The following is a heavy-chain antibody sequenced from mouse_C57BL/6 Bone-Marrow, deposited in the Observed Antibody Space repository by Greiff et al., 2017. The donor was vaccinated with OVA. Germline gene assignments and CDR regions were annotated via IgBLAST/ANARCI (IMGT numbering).Heavy chain of an antibody. CDR3: ARLNGSSFDY. D-gene: IGHD1-1*01. CDR2: ISNLAYSI. V-gene: IGHV5-15*01. J-gene: IGHJ2*01. CDR1: GFTFSDYG. Sequence: EVKLMESGGGLVQPGGSLKLSCAASGFTFSDYGMAWVRQAPRKGPEWVAFISNLAYSIYYADTVKGRVTLSRENAKNTLYLEMRSLTSEDTSMYYCARLNGSSFDYWGQGTTLTVSS.